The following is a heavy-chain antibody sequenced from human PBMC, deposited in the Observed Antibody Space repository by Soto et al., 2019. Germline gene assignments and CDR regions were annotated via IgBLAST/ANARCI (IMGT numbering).Heavy chain of an antibody. CDR3: ARDRGFVVRAPPVDY. CDR2: ISAYNGNT. CDR1: GYTFTSYG. Sequence: ASVKVSCKASGYTFTSYGISWARQAPGQGLEWMGWISAYNGNTNYAQKLQGRVTMTTDTSTSTAYMELRSLRSDDTAVYYCARDRGFVVRAPPVDYWGQGTLVTVSS. J-gene: IGHJ4*02. D-gene: IGHD3-10*01. V-gene: IGHV1-18*01.